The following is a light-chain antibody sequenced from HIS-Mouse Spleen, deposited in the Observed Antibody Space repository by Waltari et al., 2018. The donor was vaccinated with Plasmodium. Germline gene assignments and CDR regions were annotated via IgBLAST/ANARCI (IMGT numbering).Light chain of an antibody. J-gene: IGKJ3*01. V-gene: IGKV3-11*01. Sequence: EIVLTQSPATLSLSPGERATLSCRASQSVSSYLAWYQQKPGQAPRLLIYDASNRFSGVPDRFSGSGSGTDFTLKISRVEAEDVGVYYCMQSIQLPPFTFGPGTKVDIK. CDR3: MQSIQLPPFT. CDR1: QSVSSY. CDR2: DAS.